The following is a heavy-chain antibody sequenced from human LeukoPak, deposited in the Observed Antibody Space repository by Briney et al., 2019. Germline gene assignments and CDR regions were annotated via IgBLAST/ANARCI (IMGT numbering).Heavy chain of an antibody. J-gene: IGHJ4*02. Sequence: SETLSLTCTVSGGSISSYYWSWIRQPPGKGLEWIGYIYYSGSTNYNPSLKNRVTISVDTSKNQFSLKLSSVTAADTAVYYCARDYGEHVDYWGQGTLVTVSS. D-gene: IGHD1/OR15-1a*01. CDR3: ARDYGEHVDY. V-gene: IGHV4-59*12. CDR2: IYYSGST. CDR1: GGSISSYY.